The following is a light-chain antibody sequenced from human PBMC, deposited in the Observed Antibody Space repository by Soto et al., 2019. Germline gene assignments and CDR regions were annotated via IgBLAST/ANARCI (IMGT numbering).Light chain of an antibody. V-gene: IGKV1-5*01. CDR3: QQYNSYSPT. Sequence: DIQMTQSPSTLSASVGDRVTITCRASQSISSWLAWYQQKPGKAPKLLIYDASSLESGVPSRFSGSGSGTEFTLIIISLQPDDFATYYCQQYNSYSPTFGQGTKVDIK. CDR2: DAS. CDR1: QSISSW. J-gene: IGKJ1*01.